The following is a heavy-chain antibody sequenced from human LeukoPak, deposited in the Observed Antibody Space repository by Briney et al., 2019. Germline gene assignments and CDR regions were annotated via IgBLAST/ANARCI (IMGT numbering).Heavy chain of an antibody. V-gene: IGHV4-59*01. CDR2: IYYSGST. Sequence: ASETLSLTCTVSGGSISSYYWSWIRQPPGKRLEWIGHIYYSGSTNYNPSLKSRVTISVDTSKNQFSLKLSSVTAADTAVYYCASRSSIWSGYQDTLYYFDSWGQGTLVTVSS. D-gene: IGHD3-3*01. CDR1: GGSISSYY. CDR3: ASRSSIWSGYQDTLYYFDS. J-gene: IGHJ4*02.